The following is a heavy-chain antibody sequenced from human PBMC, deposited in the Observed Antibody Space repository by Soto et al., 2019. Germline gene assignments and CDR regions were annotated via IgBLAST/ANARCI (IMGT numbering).Heavy chain of an antibody. Sequence: ASETRSLTCAVCGDCICRWGHSWRWIRQPPGKGLEWIGYIYHSGSTYYNPSLKSRVTISVDRSKNQFSLKLSSVTAADTAVYYCARVPDRWGQGTLVTVS. CDR3: ARVPDR. CDR1: GDCICRWGHS. D-gene: IGHD2-2*01. V-gene: IGHV4-30-2*01. J-gene: IGHJ5*02. CDR2: IYHSGST.